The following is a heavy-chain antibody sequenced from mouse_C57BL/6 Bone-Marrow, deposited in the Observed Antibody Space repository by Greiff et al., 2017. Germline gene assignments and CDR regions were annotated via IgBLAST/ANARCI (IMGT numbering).Heavy chain of an antibody. D-gene: IGHD2-5*01. J-gene: IGHJ4*01. CDR3: TSIYSNSYYAWDN. CDR2: IYPGNSDT. Sequence: VQLKQSGTVLARPGASVKMSCKTSGYTFTSYWMHWVKQRPGQGLEWIGAIYPGNSDTSYNQKFKGKAKLTAVTSASTAYVELSSLTNQDSAVYYFTSIYSNSYYAWDNWGQGTSVSVSS. V-gene: IGHV1-5*01. CDR1: GYTFTSYW.